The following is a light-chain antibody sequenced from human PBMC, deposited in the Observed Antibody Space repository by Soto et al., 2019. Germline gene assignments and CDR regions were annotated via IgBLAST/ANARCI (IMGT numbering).Light chain of an antibody. CDR1: PSDIGAYNY. CDR2: DVT. V-gene: IGLV2-14*03. J-gene: IGLJ2*01. Sequence: QSALTQPASVSGSPGQSITISCSGTPSDIGAYNYVSWYQHLPGKAPKVIIYDVTNRPSGVSSRFSGSKSGITASLTISGLQADDEANYYCGSYTISITLMIFGGGTKVTVL. CDR3: GSYTISITLMI.